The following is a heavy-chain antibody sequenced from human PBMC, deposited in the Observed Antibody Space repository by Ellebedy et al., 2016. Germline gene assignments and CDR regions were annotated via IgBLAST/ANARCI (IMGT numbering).Heavy chain of an antibody. Sequence: GGSLRLSXAASGFTFSIAGMTWVRQAPGKGLEWVATIVFSGTATYYADSVKGRFIISRDNSRNTLHLQMNNLRGEDTAVYYCRQGHYADYWGQGTLVTVSS. J-gene: IGHJ4*02. V-gene: IGHV3-21*04. CDR2: IVFSGTAT. CDR1: GFTFSIAG. CDR3: RQGHYADY.